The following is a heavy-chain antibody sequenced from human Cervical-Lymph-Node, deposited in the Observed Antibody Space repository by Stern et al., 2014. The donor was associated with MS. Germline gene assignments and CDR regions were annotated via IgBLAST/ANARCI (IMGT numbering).Heavy chain of an antibody. CDR1: GDTFINFA. CDR3: ARDNNDNGMDV. CDR2: IIPILGTT. V-gene: IGHV1-69*01. J-gene: IGHJ6*02. D-gene: IGHD1-1*01. Sequence: QMQLVQSGAEVKKPGSSVKVSCTASGDTFINFAISWVRQAPGQGLEWMGGIIPILGTTEYVQKFQGRVSISADESATTVYMELSSLRSEDTAVYYCARDNNDNGMDVWGQGTTVTVSS.